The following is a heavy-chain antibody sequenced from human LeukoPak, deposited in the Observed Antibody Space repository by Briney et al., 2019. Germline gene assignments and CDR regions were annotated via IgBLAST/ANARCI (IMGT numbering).Heavy chain of an antibody. CDR2: ISGSGGST. V-gene: IGHV3-23*01. D-gene: IGHD6-13*01. CDR3: AKDRTGGSSWYTCFDY. J-gene: IGHJ4*02. Sequence: PGGSLRLSCAASGFTFSSYAMSWVRQAPGKGLEWVSGISGSGGSTYFADSVKGRSTIPRDNSKNTLYLQMNSLRAEDTAVYYCAKDRTGGSSWYTCFDYWGQGTLVSVSS. CDR1: GFTFSSYA.